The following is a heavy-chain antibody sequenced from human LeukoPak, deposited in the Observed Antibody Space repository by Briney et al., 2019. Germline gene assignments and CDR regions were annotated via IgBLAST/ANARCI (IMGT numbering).Heavy chain of an antibody. CDR2: TSYDGRNK. CDR3: ARHGYYDILTGLLGMYGMDV. J-gene: IGHJ6*02. CDR1: GFTFNSYA. V-gene: IGHV3-30-3*01. D-gene: IGHD3-9*01. Sequence: GRSLRLSCVASGFTFNSYAMHWVRQTPGKGLEWVAVTSYDGRNKYYADSVKGRFTISRDNSKNTLYLQMNSLRAGDTAMYYCARHGYYDILTGLLGMYGMDVWGQGTTVTVSS.